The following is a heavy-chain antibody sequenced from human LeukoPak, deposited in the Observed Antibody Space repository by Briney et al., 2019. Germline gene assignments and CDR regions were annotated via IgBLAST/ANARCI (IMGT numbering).Heavy chain of an antibody. V-gene: IGHV4-30-4*01. J-gene: IGHJ4*02. D-gene: IGHD2-15*01. CDR2: IYYSGST. Sequence: PSETLSLTCTVSGGSISSGDYYWSWIRQPPGKGLEWIGYIYYSGSTYYNPSLKSRVTISVDTSKSQFSLKLSSVTAADTAVYYCARDGGLGYCSGGSCYEGDYFDYWGQGTLVTVSS. CDR1: GGSISSGDYY. CDR3: ARDGGLGYCSGGSCYEGDYFDY.